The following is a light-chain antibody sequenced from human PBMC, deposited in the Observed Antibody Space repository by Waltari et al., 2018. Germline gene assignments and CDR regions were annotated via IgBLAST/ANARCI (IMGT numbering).Light chain of an antibody. CDR3: YSTDFSGHDRV. CDR1: ALSKKY. Sequence: SYELTQPPSVSVSPGQTARITCSGDALSKKYAYWYQQKSGQAPVRVIYEDITRPTGIPERFSGSSSGTTATLTSSGAHVDDEADYYCYSTDFSGHDRVFGGGTKLTIL. J-gene: IGLJ3*02. V-gene: IGLV3-10*01. CDR2: EDI.